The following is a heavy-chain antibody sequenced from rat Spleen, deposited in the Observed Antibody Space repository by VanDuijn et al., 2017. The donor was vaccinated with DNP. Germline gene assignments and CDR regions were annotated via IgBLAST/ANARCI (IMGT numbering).Heavy chain of an antibody. CDR2: ISYHGGST. D-gene: IGHD1-1*01. CDR3: ARDQGTTVVGYYFDY. Sequence: EVQLVESGGGLVQPGRSLKLSCAASGFTFSDYYMAWVRQAPTEGLECVAYISYHGGSTYYGDSVKGRFTISRDNAKNTQCLQVDSLRSEDTATYYCARDQGTTVVGYYFDYWGQGVMVTVSS. V-gene: IGHV5-20*01. J-gene: IGHJ2*01. CDR1: GFTFSDYY.